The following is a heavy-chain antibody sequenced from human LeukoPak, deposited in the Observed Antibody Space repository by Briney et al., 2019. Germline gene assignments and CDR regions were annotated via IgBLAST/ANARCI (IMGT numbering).Heavy chain of an antibody. Sequence: GGSLRLSCAASGFTFSSYAMSWVRQAPGKGLEWVSAISGDGSGTYYADSVRGRSTISRDNSKNTLYLQMNSLRVEDTALYYCAKATATAGKPDFDYRGQGTLVTVSS. CDR2: ISGDGSGT. CDR1: GFTFSSYA. D-gene: IGHD6-13*01. CDR3: AKATATAGKPDFDY. J-gene: IGHJ4*02. V-gene: IGHV3-23*01.